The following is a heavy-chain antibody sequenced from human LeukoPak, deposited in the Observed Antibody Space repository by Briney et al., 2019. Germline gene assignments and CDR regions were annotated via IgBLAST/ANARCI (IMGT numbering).Heavy chain of an antibody. J-gene: IGHJ4*02. D-gene: IGHD3-22*01. CDR2: ISSSSSYI. CDR1: GFSFSSYD. Sequence: KPGGSLRLSCAASGFSFSSYDMNWVRQAPGKGLEWVSSISSSSSYIYYADSVKGRFTISRDNAKNSLYLQMNSLRAEDTAVYYCARDSPYYDSMDYWGQGTLVTVSS. CDR3: ARDSPYYDSMDY. V-gene: IGHV3-21*01.